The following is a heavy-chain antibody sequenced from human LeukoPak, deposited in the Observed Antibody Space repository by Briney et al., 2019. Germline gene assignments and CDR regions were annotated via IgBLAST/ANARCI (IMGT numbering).Heavy chain of an antibody. CDR2: ISSGSSTI. J-gene: IGHJ6*02. V-gene: IGHV3-48*01. CDR1: GFTFSTFD. Sequence: GGSLRLSCAASGFTFSTFDMNWVRQAPGKGLEWVSYISSGSSTIYYADSVKGRFTISRDNAKNSLYLQMNSVRAEDTAVYYCARLRYYAMDVWGQGTTVIVSS. CDR3: ARLRYYAMDV.